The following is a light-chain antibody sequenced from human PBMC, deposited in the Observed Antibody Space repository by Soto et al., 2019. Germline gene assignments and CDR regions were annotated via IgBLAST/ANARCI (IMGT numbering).Light chain of an antibody. J-gene: IGKJ4*01. CDR1: QTVSSY. V-gene: IGKV3-11*01. Sequence: EIVLTQSPATLSLSPGERATLSCRASQTVSSYLAWYQQKPGQAPRLLIYDASNRATGIPARFSGSGSGTDFTLIITSLEPEDFAVYYCQQRSNWPLTFGGGTKVEIK. CDR2: DAS. CDR3: QQRSNWPLT.